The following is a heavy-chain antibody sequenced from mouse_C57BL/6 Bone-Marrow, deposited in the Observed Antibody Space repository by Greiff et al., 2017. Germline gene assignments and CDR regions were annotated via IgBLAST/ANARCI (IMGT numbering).Heavy chain of an antibody. CDR1: GYTFTSYW. Sequence: QVQLQQPGAELVMPGASVKLSCKASGYTFTSYWMHWVKQRPGQGLEWIGEIDPSDSYTNYNQKFKGKSTLTVDKSSSTAYMQLSSLTSEDSAVYYCARGSIYYGNYVDYWGQGTTLTVSS. V-gene: IGHV1-69*01. CDR2: IDPSDSYT. J-gene: IGHJ2*01. CDR3: ARGSIYYGNYVDY. D-gene: IGHD2-1*01.